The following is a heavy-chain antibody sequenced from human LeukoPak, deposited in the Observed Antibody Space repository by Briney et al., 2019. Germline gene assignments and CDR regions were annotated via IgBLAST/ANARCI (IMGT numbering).Heavy chain of an antibody. CDR2: INTNTGNP. Sequence: ASVKVSCKASGYTFTNYAMNWLRQAPGQGLEWMGWINTNTGNPTYAQGFTGRFVFSLDTSVCTAYLQISSLKAEDTAVYYCARDLDTWELRTFDYWGQGTLVTVSS. CDR1: GYTFTNYA. D-gene: IGHD1-26*01. CDR3: ARDLDTWELRTFDY. V-gene: IGHV7-4-1*02. J-gene: IGHJ4*02.